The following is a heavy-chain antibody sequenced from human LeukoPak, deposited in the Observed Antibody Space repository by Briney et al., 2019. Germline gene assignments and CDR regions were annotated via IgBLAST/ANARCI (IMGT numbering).Heavy chain of an antibody. CDR2: TYSDGST. J-gene: IGHJ5*02. Sequence: PSETLSLTCTVSGGSLSGFYWSWIRQSPRLGLEWIGLTYSDGSTMYNPSLTSRVTISVDTSKNQISLRLTSVTAADTAIYYCARDVVAVPGFDNRFDPWGQGTLVTVSS. D-gene: IGHD6-19*01. CDR3: ARDVVAVPGFDNRFDP. CDR1: GGSLSGFY. V-gene: IGHV4-59*01.